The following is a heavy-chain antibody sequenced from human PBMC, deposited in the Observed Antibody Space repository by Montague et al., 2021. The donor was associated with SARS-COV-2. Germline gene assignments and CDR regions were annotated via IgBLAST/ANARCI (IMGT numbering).Heavy chain of an antibody. CDR1: GFSLTPTGVA. CDR2: XXWXXXR. V-gene: IGHV2-5*02. CDR3: AAGWFYFDH. J-gene: IGHJ4*02. D-gene: IGHD2-15*01. Sequence: PALVKPTQTLTLTCTFSGFSLTPTGVAVGWIRQPPGKALEWLAXXXWXXXRLXTPSLENRLTVTKDIPKKQVVLTMTDMDPVDTATYHCAAGWFYFDHWGQGIEVTVSS.